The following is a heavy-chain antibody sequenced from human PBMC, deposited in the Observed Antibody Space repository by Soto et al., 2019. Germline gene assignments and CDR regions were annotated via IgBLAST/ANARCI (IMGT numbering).Heavy chain of an antibody. D-gene: IGHD1-26*01. CDR1: GFSLSTSGMC. Sequence: SGPMLVNPTQTLTLTCTFSGFSLSTSGMCVSWIRQPPGKALEWLALIDWDDDKYYSTSLKTRLTISKDTSKNQVVLTMTNMDPVDTATYYCARMSLGTSSDEGPYGMDVWGQGTTVTVSS. CDR3: ARMSLGTSSDEGPYGMDV. CDR2: IDWDDDK. J-gene: IGHJ6*02. V-gene: IGHV2-70*01.